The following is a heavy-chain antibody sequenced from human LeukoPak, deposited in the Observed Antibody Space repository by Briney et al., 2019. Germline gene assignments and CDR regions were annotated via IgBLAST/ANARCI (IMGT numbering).Heavy chain of an antibody. CDR2: IYYSKDT. D-gene: IGHD5-18*01. CDR3: VSPRGFSYGYFDY. Sequence: PSETLSLTCTVSGGSISSSSAYWGWIRQPPGKGLEWIWSIYYSKDTYYNPSLKSRATISADTSKNQFSLTLGSVSATDTAVYYCVSPRGFSYGYFDYWGQGTLVTVSS. CDR1: GGSISSSSAY. V-gene: IGHV4-39*01. J-gene: IGHJ4*02.